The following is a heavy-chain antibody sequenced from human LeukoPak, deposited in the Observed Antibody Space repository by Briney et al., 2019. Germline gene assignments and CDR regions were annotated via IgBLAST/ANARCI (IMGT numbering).Heavy chain of an antibody. J-gene: IGHJ4*02. CDR3: ARGGSGSSIDY. V-gene: IGHV4-59*01. CDR1: GGSISSYY. Sequence: SETLSLTCTVSGGSISSYYWSWIRQPPGKGLEWIGYIYYSGSTNYNPSLKSRVTISVDTSQNTFSLNLSSVTAADTAVYYCARGGSGSSIDYWGQGPLVTVSS. D-gene: IGHD3-10*01. CDR2: IYYSGST.